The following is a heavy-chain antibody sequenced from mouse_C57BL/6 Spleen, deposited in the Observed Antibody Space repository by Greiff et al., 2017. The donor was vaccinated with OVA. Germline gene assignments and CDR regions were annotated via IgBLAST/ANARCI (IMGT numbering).Heavy chain of an antibody. CDR2: IRNKANGYTT. CDR1: GFTFTDYY. J-gene: IGHJ2*01. Sequence: EVKLVESGGGLVQPGGSLSLSCAASGFTFTDYYMSWVRQPPGKALEWLGFIRNKANGYTTEYSASVKGRFTISRDNSQSILYLQMNALRAEDSATYYCARSYGSSYGFDYWGQGTTLTVSS. V-gene: IGHV7-3*01. CDR3: ARSYGSSYGFDY. D-gene: IGHD1-1*01.